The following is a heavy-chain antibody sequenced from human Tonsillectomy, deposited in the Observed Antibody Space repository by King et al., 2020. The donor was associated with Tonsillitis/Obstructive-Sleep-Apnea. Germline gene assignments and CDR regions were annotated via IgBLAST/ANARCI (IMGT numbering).Heavy chain of an antibody. D-gene: IGHD6-19*01. Sequence: VQLVESGGGLVQPGGSLRLSCAASGVTFSCYAMSWVRQALGKGLEWFSAISGSVGSTYYADSVKGRFTISRDNAKNTLYLQMNSLRAEDTAVYSCAKADGWYSGTVDYWGQGTLVTVSS. J-gene: IGHJ4*02. CDR3: AKADGWYSGTVDY. V-gene: IGHV3-23*04. CDR2: ISGSVGST. CDR1: GVTFSCYA.